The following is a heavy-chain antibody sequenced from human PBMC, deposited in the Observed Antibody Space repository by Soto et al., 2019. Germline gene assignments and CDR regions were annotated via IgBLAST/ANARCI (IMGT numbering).Heavy chain of an antibody. CDR1: GYTLTELS. CDR3: ATGQYCSGGSCYSNYYGMDV. V-gene: IGHV1-24*01. J-gene: IGHJ6*02. D-gene: IGHD2-15*01. Sequence: ASVKVSCKVSGYTLTELSMHWVRQAPGKGLEWMGGFDPEDGETIYAQKFQGRVTTTEDTSTDTAYMELSSLRSEDTAVYYCATGQYCSGGSCYSNYYGMDVWGQGTTVTVS. CDR2: FDPEDGET.